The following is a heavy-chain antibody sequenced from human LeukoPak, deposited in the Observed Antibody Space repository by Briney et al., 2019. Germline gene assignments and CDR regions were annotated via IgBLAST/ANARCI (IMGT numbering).Heavy chain of an antibody. CDR2: INQDGSEK. J-gene: IGHJ4*02. V-gene: IGHV3-7*01. CDR3: ARAPRY. Sequence: GGSLRLSCAASGFTFSSHWMSWVRQAPGKGLEWVANINQDGSEKYYVDSVKGRFTISRDNAKNSLYLRMNSMRAEDTAVYYCARAPRYWGQGTLVTVSS. CDR1: GFTFSSHW.